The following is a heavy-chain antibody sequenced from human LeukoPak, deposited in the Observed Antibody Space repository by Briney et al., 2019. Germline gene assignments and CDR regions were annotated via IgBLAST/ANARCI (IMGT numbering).Heavy chain of an antibody. CDR2: IFYSGST. J-gene: IGHJ6*03. Sequence: SETLSLTCTVSSGSISTSNYYWGWVRQPPGKALEWIGNIFYSGSTYYSPSLKSRVTISLDTSRNQFSLKLSSVTAADTAVYYCARRGIVVVPAGANYYYYYMDVWGKGTTVTISS. CDR1: SGSISTSNYY. CDR3: ARRGIVVVPAGANYYYYYMDV. V-gene: IGHV4-39*07. D-gene: IGHD2-2*01.